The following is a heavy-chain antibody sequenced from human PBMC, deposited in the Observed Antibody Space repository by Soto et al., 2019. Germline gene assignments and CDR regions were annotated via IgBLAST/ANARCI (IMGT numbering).Heavy chain of an antibody. CDR3: ARYLNTGSVGDY. D-gene: IGHD5-12*01. V-gene: IGHV3-33*01. J-gene: IGHJ4*02. Sequence: QVQLVESGGGVVQPGTSLRLSCVASGFTFRASGMHWVRQTPGKGLAWVAIIWFDGSSQYYADSVKGRFTISRDNPGSTLFLQMNDLRIEDTAMYYCARYLNTGSVGDYSGPGALVLVSS. CDR1: GFTFRASG. CDR2: IWFDGSSQ.